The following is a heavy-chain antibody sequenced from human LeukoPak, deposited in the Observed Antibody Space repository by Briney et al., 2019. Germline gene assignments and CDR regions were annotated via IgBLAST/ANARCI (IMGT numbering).Heavy chain of an antibody. V-gene: IGHV1-18*01. Sequence: AAVNVSRKASGCIFPNQGFSGLRQAPGQGLEWLGWISAYNGNTNYAQKLQGRVTMTTDTSTSTAYMELRSLRSDDTAVYYCARGHSSSFDYWGQGTLVTVSS. D-gene: IGHD6-13*01. CDR3: ARGHSSSFDY. CDR1: GCIFPNQG. J-gene: IGHJ4*02. CDR2: ISAYNGNT.